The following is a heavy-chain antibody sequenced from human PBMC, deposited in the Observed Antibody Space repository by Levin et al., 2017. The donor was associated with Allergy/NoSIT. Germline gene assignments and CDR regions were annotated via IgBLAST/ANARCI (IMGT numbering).Heavy chain of an antibody. J-gene: IGHJ4*02. D-gene: IGHD2-8*02. V-gene: IGHV3-30*09. CDR2: ISYDGSNK. Sequence: GGSLRLSCAASGFSFSSYTMHWVRQAPGKGLEWVALISYDGSNKYYADSVQGRFAISRDNSKSTLHLQMNSLRPEDTALYYCARDLGGVFVYWGQGTLVTVSS. CDR3: ARDLGGVFVY. CDR1: GFSFSSYT.